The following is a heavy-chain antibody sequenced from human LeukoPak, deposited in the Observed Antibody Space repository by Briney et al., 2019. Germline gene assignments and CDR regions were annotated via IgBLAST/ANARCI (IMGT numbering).Heavy chain of an antibody. CDR1: GFTFSSYW. Sequence: GGSLRLSCAASGFTFSSYWMSWVRQAPGKGLEWVANINQDGSEKYYVDSVKGRFTISRDNARNSLYLQMNSLGVDDTAVYYCAREEYDFWSGYSPYYYYYYMDVWGKGTTVTVSS. CDR2: INQDGSEK. D-gene: IGHD3-3*01. J-gene: IGHJ6*03. V-gene: IGHV3-7*01. CDR3: AREEYDFWSGYSPYYYYYYMDV.